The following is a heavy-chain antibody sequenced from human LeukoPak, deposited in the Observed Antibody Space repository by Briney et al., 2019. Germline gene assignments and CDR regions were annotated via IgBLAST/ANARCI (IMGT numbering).Heavy chain of an antibody. D-gene: IGHD6-19*01. J-gene: IGHJ4*02. CDR3: ARDFTPGIAVL. CDR2: IYYSGST. CDR1: GGSISSSSYY. V-gene: IGHV4-39*07. Sequence: TSETLSLTCTVSGGSISSSSYYWGWIRQPPGKGLEWIGSIYYSGSTYYNPSLKSRVTISVDTSKNQFSLKLSSVTAADTAVYYCARDFTPGIAVLWGQGTLVTVSS.